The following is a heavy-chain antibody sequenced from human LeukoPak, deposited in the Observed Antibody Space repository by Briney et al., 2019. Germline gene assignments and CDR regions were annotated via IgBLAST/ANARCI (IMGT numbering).Heavy chain of an antibody. CDR3: VRDSTRHCSGGSCYGNY. CDR2: ISAYNGNT. D-gene: IGHD2-15*01. Sequence: ASVKVSCKASGYTFTSYGISWVRQAPGQGLEWMGWISAYNGNTNYAQKLQGRVTMTTDTSTSTAYMELRSLRSDDTAVYYCVRDSTRHCSGGSCYGNYWGQGTLVTVSS. CDR1: GYTFTSYG. V-gene: IGHV1-18*01. J-gene: IGHJ4*02.